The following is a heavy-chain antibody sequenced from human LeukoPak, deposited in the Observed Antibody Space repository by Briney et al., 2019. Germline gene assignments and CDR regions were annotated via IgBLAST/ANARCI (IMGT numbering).Heavy chain of an antibody. CDR3: ARPPYCSGGSCYFDY. J-gene: IGHJ4*02. CDR2: IYPGDSDT. D-gene: IGHD2-15*01. V-gene: IGHV5-51*01. Sequence: GLTLTNPSVGYGYRVTYYWICWERQMPGKVAVWIGIIYPGDSDTRYCPSFQGRVTISADKSISTAYLQLSSLQASDTAMYFCARPPYCSGGSCYFDYWGQGTLVTVSS. CDR1: GYRVTYYW.